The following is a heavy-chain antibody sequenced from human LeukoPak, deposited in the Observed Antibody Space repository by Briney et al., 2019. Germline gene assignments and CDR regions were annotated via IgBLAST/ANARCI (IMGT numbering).Heavy chain of an antibody. CDR3: VREDNVVATTLDH. J-gene: IGHJ4*02. D-gene: IGHD2-21*02. CDR1: GFSFSRFW. Sequence: PGGSLRLSCAASGFSFSRFWMHWVRQAPGKGLVWISRITSDGSNRDYADSVKGRFTISRDNAKNILYLQMNSLRTEDTAVYFCVREDNVVATTLDHWGQGSLVTVSS. V-gene: IGHV3-74*01. CDR2: ITSDGSNR.